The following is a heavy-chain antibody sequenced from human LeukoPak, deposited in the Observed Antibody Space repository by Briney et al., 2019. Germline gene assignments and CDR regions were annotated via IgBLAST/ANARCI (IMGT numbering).Heavy chain of an antibody. V-gene: IGHV1-18*01. D-gene: IGHD3-22*01. CDR3: ARSTMIVVAADY. J-gene: IGHJ4*02. CDR1: GYTFTSYG. Sequence: ASVKASCKASGYTFTSYGISWVRQAPGQGLEWMGWISAYNGNTNYAQKLQGRVTMTTDTSTSTAYMELRSLRSDDTAVYYCARSTMIVVAADYWGQGTLVTVSS. CDR2: ISAYNGNT.